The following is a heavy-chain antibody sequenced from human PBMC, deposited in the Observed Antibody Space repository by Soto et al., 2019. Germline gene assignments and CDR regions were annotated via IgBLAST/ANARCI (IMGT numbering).Heavy chain of an antibody. D-gene: IGHD3-16*01. CDR1: GFTFSSYA. CDR3: AKDVGYDDVWGSLGGRYFDY. J-gene: IGHJ4*02. V-gene: IGHV3-23*01. CDR2: ISGSGGST. Sequence: GGSLRLSCAASGFTFSSYAMSWVRQAPGKGLEWVSAISGSGGSTYYADSVKGRFTISRDNSKNTLYLQMNSLRAEDTAVYYCAKDVGYDDVWGSLGGRYFDYWGQGTLVTVSS.